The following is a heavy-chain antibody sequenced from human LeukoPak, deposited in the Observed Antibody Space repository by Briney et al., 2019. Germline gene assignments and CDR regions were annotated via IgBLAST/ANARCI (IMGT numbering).Heavy chain of an antibody. CDR2: IYYSGST. D-gene: IGHD5-12*01. CDR1: GVSISSSSYY. CDR3: ARGGRVATILHRTRFDY. Sequence: SETLSLTCTVSGVSISSSSYYWGWIRQPPGKGLEWIGSIYYSGSTYYNPSLKSRVTISVDTSKNQFSLKLSSVTAADTAVYYCARGGRVATILHRTRFDYWGQGTLVTVSS. J-gene: IGHJ4*02. V-gene: IGHV4-39*07.